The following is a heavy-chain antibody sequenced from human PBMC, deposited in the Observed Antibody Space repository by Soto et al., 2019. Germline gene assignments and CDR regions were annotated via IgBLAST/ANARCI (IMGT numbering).Heavy chain of an antibody. CDR1: GGSISSGGYS. Sequence: QLQLQESGSGLVKPSQTLSLTCAVSGGSISSGGYSWSWIRQPPGKGLEWIGYIYHCGSTYYNPSLRSRVTISVDRSKDPFSLKLSSVIAADTAVYYCARGMTTVTTLDYWGQGTLFSVSS. V-gene: IGHV4-30-2*01. CDR3: ARGMTTVTTLDY. J-gene: IGHJ4*02. CDR2: IYHCGST. D-gene: IGHD4-4*01.